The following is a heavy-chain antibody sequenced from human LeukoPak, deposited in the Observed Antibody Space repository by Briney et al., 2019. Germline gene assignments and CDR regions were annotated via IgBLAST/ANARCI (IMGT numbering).Heavy chain of an antibody. CDR1: GFTFSSYA. CDR3: AKPFDSSSWYIFDY. D-gene: IGHD6-13*01. Sequence: GGSLRLSCAASGFTFSSYAMSWVRQAPGKGLEWVSAISGSGGSTYYADSVKGRFTISRDNSKNTLYLQMNSLRADDTAVYYCAKPFDSSSWYIFDYWGQGTLVTVSS. J-gene: IGHJ4*02. V-gene: IGHV3-23*01. CDR2: ISGSGGST.